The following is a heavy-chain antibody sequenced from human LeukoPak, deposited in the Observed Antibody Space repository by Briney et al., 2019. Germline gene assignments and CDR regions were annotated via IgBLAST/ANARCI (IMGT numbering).Heavy chain of an antibody. CDR3: ARGGSVGFGLDY. CDR1: GFTFSSYT. D-gene: IGHD3/OR15-3a*01. V-gene: IGHV3-30*01. J-gene: IGHJ4*02. CDR2: ISYDGNNE. Sequence: PGRSLRLSCAASGFTFSSYTMHWVRQAPGKGLEWVAVISYDGNNEHYADSVKGRFPISRDNSKNTVFLQMNSLRPEDTAMYYCARGGSVGFGLDYWGQGTLVTVSS.